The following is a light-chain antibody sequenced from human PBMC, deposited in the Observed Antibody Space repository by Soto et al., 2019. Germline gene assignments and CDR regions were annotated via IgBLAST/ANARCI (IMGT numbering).Light chain of an antibody. Sequence: QSALTQPRSVSGSPGQSVTISCTGTSSDVGGHNYVSWYQQYPGKAPKLLLSSVSKRPSGVPDRFSGSKSGNTASLTISGLQAEDEDDYYCCSYAGSYTYVFGTGTKVT. CDR1: SSDVGGHNY. J-gene: IGLJ1*01. V-gene: IGLV2-11*01. CDR2: SVS. CDR3: CSYAGSYTYV.